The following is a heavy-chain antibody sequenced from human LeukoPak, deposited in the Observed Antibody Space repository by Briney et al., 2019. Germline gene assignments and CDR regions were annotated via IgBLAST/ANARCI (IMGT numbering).Heavy chain of an antibody. CDR2: INWNGGSA. D-gene: IGHD6-13*01. V-gene: IGHV3-20*04. CDR1: GFTFDDYG. J-gene: IGHJ4*02. CDR3: ARGTLKAAATDFDY. Sequence: PGGSLRLSCAASGFTFDDYGMSWVRQAPGKGLEWVSGINWNGGSAGYADSVKGRFTISRDNAKNSLYLQMNSLRAEDTALYYCARGTLKAAATDFDYWGQGTLVTVSS.